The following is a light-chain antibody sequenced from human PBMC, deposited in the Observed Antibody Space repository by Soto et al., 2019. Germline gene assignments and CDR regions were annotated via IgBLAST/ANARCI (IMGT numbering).Light chain of an antibody. CDR2: GAS. Sequence: EIVLTQSPGTLSLSPGERATLSCRASQSISSSYLAWYQQKPGQAPRLLLYGASSRATGIPDRFSGSGSGTDFTLTISRLEPDDLELYYSHPYGSSRNTFGPGTTVAIK. V-gene: IGKV3-20*01. CDR3: HPYGSSRNT. CDR1: QSISSSY. J-gene: IGKJ3*01.